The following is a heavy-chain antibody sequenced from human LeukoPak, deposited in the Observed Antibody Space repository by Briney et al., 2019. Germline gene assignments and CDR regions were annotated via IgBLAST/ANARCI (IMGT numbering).Heavy chain of an antibody. CDR3: ARVAVGGTRAFDI. J-gene: IGHJ3*02. V-gene: IGHV3-48*01. CDR1: GFTFSSYW. D-gene: IGHD6-19*01. Sequence: GGSLRLSCAASGFTFSSYWMSWVRQAPGKGLEWVSYISSSSSTIYYADSVKGRFTISRDNAKNSLYLQMNSLRAEDTAVYYCARVAVGGTRAFDIWGQGTTVTVSS. CDR2: ISSSSSTI.